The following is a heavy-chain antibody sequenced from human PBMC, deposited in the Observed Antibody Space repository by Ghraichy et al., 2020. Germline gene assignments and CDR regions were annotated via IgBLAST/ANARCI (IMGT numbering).Heavy chain of an antibody. CDR1: GGSVSSGNYN. D-gene: IGHD3-10*01. CDR3: AREFYRGAFDY. Sequence: SETLSLTCTVSGGSVSSGNYNWGWLRQPPGKGLEWIGYINYSVSTSYNASLKSRVTISVDTSNNQFSLKLNTVTAADTAVYYCAREFYRGAFDYWSHGTRVTVSS. CDR2: INYSVST. V-gene: IGHV4-61*01. J-gene: IGHJ4*01.